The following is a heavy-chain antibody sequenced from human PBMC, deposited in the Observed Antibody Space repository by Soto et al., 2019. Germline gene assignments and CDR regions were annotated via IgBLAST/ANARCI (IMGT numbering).Heavy chain of an antibody. D-gene: IGHD1-7*01. J-gene: IGHJ5*02. CDR2: INAGNGNT. CDR1: GYTFTSYA. Sequence: ASVKVSCKASGYTFTSYAMHWVRQAPGQRLEWMGWINAGNGNTKYSQKFQGRVTITRDTSASTAYMELSSLRSEDTAVYYCARGGWYKWKYMYDWFDTWGQGTLVTVSS. CDR3: ARGGWYKWKYMYDWFDT. V-gene: IGHV1-3*01.